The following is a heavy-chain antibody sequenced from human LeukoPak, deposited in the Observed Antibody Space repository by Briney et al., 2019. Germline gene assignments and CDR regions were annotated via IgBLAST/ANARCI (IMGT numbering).Heavy chain of an antibody. CDR3: ARDRIRYSHDAFDI. CDR1: GGSISSYY. J-gene: IGHJ3*02. V-gene: IGHV4-59*01. CDR2: IYYSGST. D-gene: IGHD4-17*01. Sequence: SETLSLTCTVSGGSISSYYWSWIRQPPGKGLEWIGYIYYSGSTNYNPSLRGRVTISVDTSKNQFSLKLSSVTAADTAVYYCARDRIRYSHDAFDIWGQGTMVTVSS.